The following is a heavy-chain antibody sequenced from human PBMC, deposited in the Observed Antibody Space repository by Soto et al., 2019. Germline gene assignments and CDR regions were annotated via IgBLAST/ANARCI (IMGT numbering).Heavy chain of an antibody. CDR3: ARALYGGNSLALTTYYFDY. D-gene: IGHD4-17*01. V-gene: IGHV4-31*03. CDR1: GGSISSGGYY. CDR2: IYYSGST. Sequence: QVQLQESGPGLVKPSQTLSLTCTVSGGSISSGGYYWSWIRQHPGKGLEWIGYIYYSGSTYYNPSLKSRVTISVDTSKNQFSLKLSSVTAADTAVYYCARALYGGNSLALTTYYFDYWGQGTLVTVSS. J-gene: IGHJ4*02.